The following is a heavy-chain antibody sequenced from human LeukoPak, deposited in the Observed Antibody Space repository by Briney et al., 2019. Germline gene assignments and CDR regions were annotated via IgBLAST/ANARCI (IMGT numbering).Heavy chain of an antibody. J-gene: IGHJ4*02. Sequence: ASLKVSCKASGYTFTDDYIHWVRQAPGQGLEWMGSINVNSGGTNYAQKFYARVTMTRDTSISTAYMELSRLRSDDTAVYYCARTRGTHISMAYLDSWGQGTLVTVSS. CDR2: INVNSGGT. V-gene: IGHV1-2*02. CDR3: ARTRGTHISMAYLDS. D-gene: IGHD2/OR15-2a*01. CDR1: GYTFTDDY.